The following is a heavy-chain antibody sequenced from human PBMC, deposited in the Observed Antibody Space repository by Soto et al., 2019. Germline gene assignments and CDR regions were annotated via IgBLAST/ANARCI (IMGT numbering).Heavy chain of an antibody. CDR1: GYTFTSYA. CDR2: INAGNGNT. Sequence: ASVKVSCKAPGYTFTSYAMHWVRQAPGQRLEWMGWINAGNGNTKYSQKFQGRVTITRDTSASTAYMELSSLRSEDTAVYYCARAGAFYCSSTSCYPRYYYYYGMDVWGQGTTVTVSS. J-gene: IGHJ6*02. D-gene: IGHD2-2*01. V-gene: IGHV1-3*01. CDR3: ARAGAFYCSSTSCYPRYYYYYGMDV.